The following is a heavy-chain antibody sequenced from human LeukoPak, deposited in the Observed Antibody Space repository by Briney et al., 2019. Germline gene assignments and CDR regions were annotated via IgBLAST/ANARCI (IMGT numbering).Heavy chain of an antibody. J-gene: IGHJ4*02. V-gene: IGHV3-23*01. CDR2: IYNSGAKI. CDR3: AKDVAPDSGWDLDY. D-gene: IGHD6-19*01. CDR1: GLTFSTYS. Sequence: AGGSLRLSCAVSGLTFSTYSMTWVRQGPGKGLEWVSSIYNSGAKIFYADSVKGRFTISRDNSKNMLNLQMNSLRVEDTAVYYCAKDVAPDSGWDLDYWGQGTLVTVSS.